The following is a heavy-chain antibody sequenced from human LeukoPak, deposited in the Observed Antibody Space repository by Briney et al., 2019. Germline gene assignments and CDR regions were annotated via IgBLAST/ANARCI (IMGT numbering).Heavy chain of an antibody. CDR3: AKGSASPREYYYYYYMDV. Sequence: PGGSLRLSCAASGFTFSQYWMSWVRQAPGKGLEWVSAISGSGGSTYYADSVKGRFTISRDNSKNTLYLQMNSLRAEDTAVYYCAKGSASPREYYYYYYMDVWGKGTTVTVSS. CDR1: GFTFSQYW. J-gene: IGHJ6*03. V-gene: IGHV3-23*01. CDR2: ISGSGGST. D-gene: IGHD1-26*01.